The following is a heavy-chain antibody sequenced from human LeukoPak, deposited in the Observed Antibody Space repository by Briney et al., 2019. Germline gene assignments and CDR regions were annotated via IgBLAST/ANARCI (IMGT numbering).Heavy chain of an antibody. V-gene: IGHV4-30-2*01. J-gene: IGHJ5*02. CDR3: ARMVWGSGSYPYWFDP. Sequence: SQTRSLTCAVSGGSISSGGYSWSWIRQPPGKGLEWIGYIYHSGSTYYNPSLKSRVTISVDRSKNQFSLKLSSVTAADVAVYYCARMVWGSGSYPYWFDPWGQGTLVTVSS. D-gene: IGHD3-10*01. CDR2: IYHSGST. CDR1: GGSISSGGYS.